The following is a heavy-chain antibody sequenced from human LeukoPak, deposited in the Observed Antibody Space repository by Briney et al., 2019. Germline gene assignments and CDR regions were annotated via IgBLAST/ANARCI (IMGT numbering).Heavy chain of an antibody. CDR2: IIPIFGTA. CDR1: GYTFTSYA. Sequence: SVKVSCKASGYTFTSYAISWVRQAPGQGLECMGRIIPIFGTANYAQKFQGRVTITTDESTSTAYMELSSLRSEDTAVYYCARDVSQIPTAMVKNAFDIWGQGTMVTVSS. CDR3: ARDVSQIPTAMVKNAFDI. J-gene: IGHJ3*02. D-gene: IGHD5-18*01. V-gene: IGHV1-69*05.